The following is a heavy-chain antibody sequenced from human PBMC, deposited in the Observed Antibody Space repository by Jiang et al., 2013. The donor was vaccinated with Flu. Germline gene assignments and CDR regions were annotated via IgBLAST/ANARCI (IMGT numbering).Heavy chain of an antibody. J-gene: IGHJ5*02. CDR3: ATLRGSAYDTYLMDA. Sequence: LVESGGRCGPXGGGPVRLSCAASGFTFSYYAMYWVRQAPGKGLEWLASIRFDGSTEYYADSVKGRFTISRDNSRNMLYVQMDSLSPEDTAVYYCATLRGSAYDTYLMDAWGQGTLVTVSS. CDR1: GFTFSYYA. V-gene: IGHV3-30*02. D-gene: IGHD5-12*01. CDR2: IRFDGSTE.